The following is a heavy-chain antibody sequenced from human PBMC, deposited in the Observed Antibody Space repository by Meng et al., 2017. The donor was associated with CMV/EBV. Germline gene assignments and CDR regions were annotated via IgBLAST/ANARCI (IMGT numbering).Heavy chain of an antibody. J-gene: IGHJ4*02. CDR2: IYYSGST. V-gene: IGHV4-59*01. CDR1: GGSISSYY. CDR3: ARDRTLDY. Sequence: GALRLSCTVSGGSISSYYWSWIRQPPGKGLEWIGYIYYSGSTNYNPSLKSQVTISVDTSKNQFSLKLSSVTAADTAVYYCARDRTLDYWGQGTLVTVSS.